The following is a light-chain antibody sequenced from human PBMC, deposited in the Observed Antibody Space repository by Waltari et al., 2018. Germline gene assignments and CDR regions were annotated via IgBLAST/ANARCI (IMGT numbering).Light chain of an antibody. Sequence: QSALTQPASVSGSPGQSITISCTGTSSDIGVYNHVSWYQQHPAKAPKRMFYDVTNRPSAVSDRFSGSKSDYTASLTISGLQAEDEADYYCSSYTTSISYVFGTGTRVTVL. CDR2: DVT. CDR1: SSDIGVYNH. CDR3: SSYTTSISYV. J-gene: IGLJ1*01. V-gene: IGLV2-14*03.